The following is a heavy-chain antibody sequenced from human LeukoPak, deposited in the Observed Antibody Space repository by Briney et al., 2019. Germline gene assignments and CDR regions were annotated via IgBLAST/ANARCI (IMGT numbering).Heavy chain of an antibody. D-gene: IGHD3-3*01. V-gene: IGHV3-74*01. CDR3: ARAQYDFWSGYYTALDY. CDR1: GFTFSSYW. Sequence: GGSLRLSCAASGFTFSSYWMHWVRQAPGKGLVWVSRINTDGSSTSYADSVKGRFTISRDNAKNTLYLQMNSLRAEDTAVYYCARAQYDFWSGYYTALDYWGQGTLVTVSS. J-gene: IGHJ4*02. CDR2: INTDGSST.